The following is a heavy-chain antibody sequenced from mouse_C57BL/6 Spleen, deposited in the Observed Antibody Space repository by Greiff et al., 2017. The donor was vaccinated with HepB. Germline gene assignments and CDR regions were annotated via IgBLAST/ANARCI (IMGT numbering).Heavy chain of an antibody. CDR2: IDPANGNT. J-gene: IGHJ1*03. D-gene: IGHD2-5*01. Sequence: EVQLQQSVAELVRPGASVKLSCTASGFNIKNTYMHCVKQRPEQGLEWIGRIDPANGNTKYAPKFQGKATITADTSSNTAYLQLSSLTSEDTAIYYCARHYSNFPYWYFDVWGTGTTVTVSS. CDR3: ARHYSNFPYWYFDV. V-gene: IGHV14-3*01. CDR1: GFNIKNTY.